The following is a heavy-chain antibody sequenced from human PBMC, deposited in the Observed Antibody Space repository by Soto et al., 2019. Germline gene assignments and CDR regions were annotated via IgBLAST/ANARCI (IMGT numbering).Heavy chain of an antibody. CDR2: ISSSSSYT. J-gene: IGHJ6*03. Sequence: EVQLVESGGGLVKPGGSLRLSCAASGFTFSTNSMHWVRQAPGKGLEWVSSISSSSSYTYYADSVKGRFTISRDNAKNSLYLQMNSLRAEDTAVYYWAGGPYDYYQSMDVWGKGTTAIVSS. D-gene: IGHD3-22*01. CDR3: AGGPYDYYQSMDV. V-gene: IGHV3-21*01. CDR1: GFTFSTNS.